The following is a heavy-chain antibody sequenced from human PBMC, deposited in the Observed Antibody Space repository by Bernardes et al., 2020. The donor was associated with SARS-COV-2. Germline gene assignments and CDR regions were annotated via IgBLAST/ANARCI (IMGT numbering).Heavy chain of an antibody. Sequence: GGSLRLSCAASGFTFSSYAMHWVRQAPGKGLEWVAVISYDGSNKYYADSVKGRFTISRDNSKNTLYLQMNSLRAEDTAVYYCARVSMELAIYDYGMDVWGQGTTVTVSS. CDR1: GFTFSSYA. CDR3: ARVSMELAIYDYGMDV. J-gene: IGHJ6*02. CDR2: ISYDGSNK. D-gene: IGHD1-26*01. V-gene: IGHV3-30-3*01.